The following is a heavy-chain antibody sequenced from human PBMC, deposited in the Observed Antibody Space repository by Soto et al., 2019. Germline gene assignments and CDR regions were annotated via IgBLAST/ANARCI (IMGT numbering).Heavy chain of an antibody. CDR3: AKGGMVQIHYDY. D-gene: IGHD3-10*01. J-gene: IGHJ4*02. Sequence: GASVKVSCKASGGTFSSYTISWVRQAPGQGLEWMGRIIPIRGIANYAQKFQGRVTMTRNNSISTAYMELNSLRAEDTAVYYCAKGGMVQIHYDYWGQGTLVTVSS. CDR2: IIPIRGIA. CDR1: GGTFSSYT. V-gene: IGHV1-69*02.